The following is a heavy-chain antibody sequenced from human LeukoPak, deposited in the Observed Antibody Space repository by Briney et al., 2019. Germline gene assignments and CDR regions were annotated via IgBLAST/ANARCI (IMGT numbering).Heavy chain of an antibody. V-gene: IGHV3-7*01. D-gene: IGHD1-26*01. J-gene: IGHJ4*02. Sequence: GGSLRLSCAASGFTFTNYWMSWVRQAPGKGLEWVANIKQDGSEKYYVDSVKGRFTISRDNAKTSLYLQMNSLRAEDTAVYYCARDKILGATHFDYWGQGTLVTVSS. CDR3: ARDKILGATHFDY. CDR1: GFTFTNYW. CDR2: IKQDGSEK.